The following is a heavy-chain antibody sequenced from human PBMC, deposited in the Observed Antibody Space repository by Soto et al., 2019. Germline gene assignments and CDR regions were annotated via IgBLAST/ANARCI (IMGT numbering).Heavy chain of an antibody. D-gene: IGHD6-6*01. CDR2: ISSGSSTI. CDR3: ARVGSSSPA. CDR1: GFTFSSYS. V-gene: IGHV3-48*01. Sequence: PGGSLRLSCAASGFTFSSYSMNWVRQAPGKGLEWVSYISSGSSTIYYADSVKGRFTISRDNAKNSLYLQMNSLRAEDTAVYYCARVGSSSPAWGQGTLVTVSS. J-gene: IGHJ5*02.